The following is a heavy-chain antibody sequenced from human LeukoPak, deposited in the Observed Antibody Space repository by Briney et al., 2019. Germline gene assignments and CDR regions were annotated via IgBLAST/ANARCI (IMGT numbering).Heavy chain of an antibody. CDR3: ARDRGMITLGGSQ. Sequence: RGSLRHSCAASGFTFSSYWMSWVRQAPGKGLEWVANIKQDGSEKYYVDSVKGRFTISRDNAKNSLYLQMNSLRAEDTAVYYCARDRGMITLGGSQGGQGTLVTVSS. D-gene: IGHD3-16*01. J-gene: IGHJ4*01. CDR2: IKQDGSEK. CDR1: GFTFSSYW. V-gene: IGHV3-7*01.